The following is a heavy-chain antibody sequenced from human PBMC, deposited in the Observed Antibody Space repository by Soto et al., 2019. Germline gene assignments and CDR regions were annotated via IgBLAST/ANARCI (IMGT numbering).Heavy chain of an antibody. D-gene: IGHD3-10*01. CDR1: GGSMSSYY. J-gene: IGHJ6*02. V-gene: IGHV4-59*01. CDR2: IYYSGST. Sequence: QVQLQESGPGLVKPSETLSLTCTVSGGSMSSYYWRWIRQPPGKGLEWIGYIYYSGSTNYNPSLKSRVTMSVDTPKNQYSLKLSSGPAADTAVYYCARRGYGPGFPYYYGMDVWGQGTTVTVSS. CDR3: ARRGYGPGFPYYYGMDV.